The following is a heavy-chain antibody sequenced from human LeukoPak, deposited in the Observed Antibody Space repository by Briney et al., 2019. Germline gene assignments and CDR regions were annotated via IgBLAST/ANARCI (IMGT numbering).Heavy chain of an antibody. V-gene: IGHV4-59*08. J-gene: IGHJ5*02. CDR3: ARHDPGWFDT. Sequence: SETLSLTCTVSGGSISSSYWSWIRQPPGKGLVWIGYIHYSGSTNYNPSLKSRATISVDTSKAHFSLKLSSATAADTAVYYCARHDPGWFDTWGQGTLVTVSS. CDR2: IHYSGST. D-gene: IGHD7-27*01. CDR1: GGSISSSY.